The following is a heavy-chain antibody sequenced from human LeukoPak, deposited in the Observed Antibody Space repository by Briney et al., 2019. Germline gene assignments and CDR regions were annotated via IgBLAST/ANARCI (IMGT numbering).Heavy chain of an antibody. D-gene: IGHD3-22*01. CDR2: IIPIFGTA. CDR3: TAGDSSSLLGAY. V-gene: IGHV1-69*05. Sequence: SVKVSCKASGGTFSSYAISWVRQAPGQGLEWMGGIIPIFGTANYAQKFQGRVTITTDESTSTAYMELSSLRSGDTAVYYCTAGDSSSLLGAYWGQGTLVTVSS. J-gene: IGHJ4*02. CDR1: GGTFSSYA.